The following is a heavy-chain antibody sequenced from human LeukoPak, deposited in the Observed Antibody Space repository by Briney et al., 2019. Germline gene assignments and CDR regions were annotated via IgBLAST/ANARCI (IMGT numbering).Heavy chain of an antibody. Sequence: ASVKVSCKASGYIFTNDDINWVRQAAGQGLEWMGWMNPYTGNTGYAQKFQGRVTMTRDTSISTAYLELRGLTSDDSAVYYCARIPQRVPHNWFDPWGQGTLVTVSS. V-gene: IGHV1-8*01. CDR2: MNPYTGNT. CDR3: ARIPQRVPHNWFDP. CDR1: GYIFTNDD. D-gene: IGHD2-2*01. J-gene: IGHJ5*02.